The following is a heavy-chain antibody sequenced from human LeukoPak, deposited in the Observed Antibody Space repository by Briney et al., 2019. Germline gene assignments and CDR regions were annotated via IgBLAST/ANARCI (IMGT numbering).Heavy chain of an antibody. J-gene: IGHJ3*02. CDR3: ARQGCNTPDCLFKRAFDI. D-gene: IGHD2/OR15-2a*01. Sequence: SETLSLTCAVYGGSFSGYYWAWIRQPPGKGLVWIATIYHGGTTYYNPSLKSRVTISVDTSKNQFSLQLSSVTAADTAVYYCARQGCNTPDCLFKRAFDIWGQGTIVTVSS. V-gene: IGHV4-39*01. CDR1: GGSFSGYY. CDR2: IYHGGTT.